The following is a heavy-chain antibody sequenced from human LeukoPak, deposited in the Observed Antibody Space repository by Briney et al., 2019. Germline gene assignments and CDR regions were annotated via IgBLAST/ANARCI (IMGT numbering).Heavy chain of an antibody. Sequence: GGSLRLSCAASGFTFSSYAMSWVRQAPGKGLEWVSAISGSGGSTYYADSVKGRFTISRDNSKNTLYLQMNSLRAEDTAVYYCAKEGSGYYTFYYYYMDVWGKGTTVTVSS. CDR2: ISGSGGST. D-gene: IGHD3-3*01. CDR1: GFTFSSYA. CDR3: AKEGSGYYTFYYYYMDV. J-gene: IGHJ6*03. V-gene: IGHV3-23*01.